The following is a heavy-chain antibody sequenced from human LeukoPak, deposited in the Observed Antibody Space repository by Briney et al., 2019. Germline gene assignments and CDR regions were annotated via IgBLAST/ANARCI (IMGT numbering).Heavy chain of an antibody. D-gene: IGHD3-22*01. CDR3: ARAWTDYYDSSAYYCNAFDI. V-gene: IGHV3-11*06. Sequence: GGSLRLSCAASRFTFSDYYMSWIRQAPGKGLEWVSYISSSGIYTNYADSVKGRFTISRDNAKNSLYLQMNNLRAEDTAVYYCARAWTDYYDSSAYYCNAFDIWGQGTMVTVSS. CDR2: ISSSGIYT. J-gene: IGHJ3*02. CDR1: RFTFSDYY.